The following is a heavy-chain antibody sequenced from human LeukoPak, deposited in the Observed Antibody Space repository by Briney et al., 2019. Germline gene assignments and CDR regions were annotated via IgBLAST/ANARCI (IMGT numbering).Heavy chain of an antibody. CDR1: GFTFSSYK. V-gene: IGHV3-48*03. CDR2: ISGSGGNI. J-gene: IGHJ4*02. CDR3: ARGFLFPYYFDN. Sequence: PGGSLRLSCAASGFTFSSYKMNWVRQAPGKGLEWVSYISGSGGNIYYADSVKGRFTITRDNAKNSLFLQMNSLRGEDTAVYYCARGFLFPYYFDNWGQGTLVTVSS.